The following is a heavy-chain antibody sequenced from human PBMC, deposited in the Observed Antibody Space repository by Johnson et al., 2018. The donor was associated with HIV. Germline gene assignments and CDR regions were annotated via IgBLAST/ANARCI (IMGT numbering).Heavy chain of an antibody. CDR3: AKGDYGDYEWSDAFDI. CDR1: GFTFSSYA. Sequence: VQLVESGGGVVQPGRSLRLSCAASGFTFSSYAMHWVRQAPGKGLEWVTLISHDGINYYYADSVKGRFIISRDNSKNTLYLQMNSLRVEDTAVYYCAKGDYGDYEWSDAFDIWGQGTMVTVSS. J-gene: IGHJ3*02. CDR2: ISHDGINY. V-gene: IGHV3-30-3*01. D-gene: IGHD4-17*01.